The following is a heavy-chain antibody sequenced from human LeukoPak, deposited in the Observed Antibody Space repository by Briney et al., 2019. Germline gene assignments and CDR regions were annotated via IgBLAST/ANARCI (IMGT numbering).Heavy chain of an antibody. CDR3: ARTTVVTEFDF. CDR2: ISYDGSNT. D-gene: IGHD4-23*01. V-gene: IGHV3-30*04. J-gene: IGHJ4*02. Sequence: GGSLRLSCAASGFTFSNYAIHWVRQAPGKGLEWVSFISYDGSNTYYADSVKGRFTISRDNAKNSLYLQMNSLRAEDTAVYYCARTTVVTEFDFWGQGTLVTVSS. CDR1: GFTFSNYA.